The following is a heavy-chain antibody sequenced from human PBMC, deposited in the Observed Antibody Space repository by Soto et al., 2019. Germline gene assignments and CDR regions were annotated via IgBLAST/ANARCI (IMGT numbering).Heavy chain of an antibody. D-gene: IGHD2-21*02. CDR1: GGSISSSSYF. CDR3: ARHPSDFWFDP. CDR2: IYYSGST. Sequence: QLQLQESGPGLVKPSEPLSLTCTVSGGSISSSSYFWGWIRQPPGKGREWIGSIYYSGSTYSNPALRSRVTVSVETSKNQFPLKLSSVTAADTAVYYCARHPSDFWFDPWGQGTLVTVSS. J-gene: IGHJ5*02. V-gene: IGHV4-39*01.